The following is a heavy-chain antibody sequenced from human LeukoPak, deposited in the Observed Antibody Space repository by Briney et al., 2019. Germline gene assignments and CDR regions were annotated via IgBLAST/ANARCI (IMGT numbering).Heavy chain of an antibody. CDR1: GFTSSDYA. CDR3: AKREGRYFSGRAFDY. D-gene: IGHD6-19*01. Sequence: AGGSQTLPCAASGFTSSDYAMSWVRQAPGKGLECVSTITGSGGNTYDADSVKGRFTIYRDNSKNTLYLQMNSLRADDTAVYYCAKREGRYFSGRAFDYWGEGRLVSVSS. J-gene: IGHJ4*02. CDR2: ITGSGGNT. V-gene: IGHV3-23*01.